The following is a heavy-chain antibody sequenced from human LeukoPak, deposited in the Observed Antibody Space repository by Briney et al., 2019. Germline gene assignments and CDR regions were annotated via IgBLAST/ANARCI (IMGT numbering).Heavy chain of an antibody. CDR3: ARLSGSSLDY. Sequence: PGGSLRLSCAASGFTFSSNGMEWVRQAPGKGLEWVALIWYDGSKKYYADSVKGRSTISRDNSKNMLYLQTNSLRDEDTAVYYCARLSGSSLDYWGQGTLVTVSS. CDR1: GFTFSSNG. V-gene: IGHV3-33*01. CDR2: IWYDGSKK. J-gene: IGHJ4*02. D-gene: IGHD1-26*01.